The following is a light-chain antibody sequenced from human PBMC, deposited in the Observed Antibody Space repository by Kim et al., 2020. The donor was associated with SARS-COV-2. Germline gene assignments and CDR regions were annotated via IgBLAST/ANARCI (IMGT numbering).Light chain of an antibody. J-gene: IGKJ3*01. CDR3: QQYATSPFT. V-gene: IGKV3D-20*01. Sequence: EIVLTQSPATLSLSPGERATLSCGASQSVSSGYLAWYHQKPGLAPRLLIYDASSRATGIADRFSGSGSGTDFTLTIGRLEPEDFAVYYCQQYATSPFTFGPGTKVDSK. CDR1: QSVSSGY. CDR2: DAS.